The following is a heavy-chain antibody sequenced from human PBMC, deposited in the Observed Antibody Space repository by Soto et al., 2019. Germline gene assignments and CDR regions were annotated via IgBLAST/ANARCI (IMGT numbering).Heavy chain of an antibody. V-gene: IGHV4-30-4*01. CDR3: ARVRVDYYDSSGYYLFDY. J-gene: IGHJ4*02. CDR2: IYYSGST. CDR1: GGSISSGDYY. Sequence: SETLSLTCTVSGGSISSGDYYWSWIRQPPGKGLEWIGYIYYSGSTYYNPSLKSRVTISVDTSKNQFSLKLSSVTAADTAVYYCARVRVDYYDSSGYYLFDYWGK. D-gene: IGHD3-22*01.